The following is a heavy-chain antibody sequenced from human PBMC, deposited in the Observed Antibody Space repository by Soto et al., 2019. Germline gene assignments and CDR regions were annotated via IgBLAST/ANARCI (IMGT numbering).Heavy chain of an antibody. CDR3: AKVGFGDLGH. CDR2: ITFSGGDT. D-gene: IGHD3-10*01. V-gene: IGHV3-23*01. CDR1: GFSFTSYA. Sequence: EVQLLESGGGLVQPGGSLRLSCAASGFSFTSYAMAWVRQAPGEGLEWVSTITFSGGDTYYADSVKGRFTISRDNSRNTVYLQMNSLRAEDTAAYYCAKVGFGDLGHWGLGTRVTVSS. J-gene: IGHJ4*02.